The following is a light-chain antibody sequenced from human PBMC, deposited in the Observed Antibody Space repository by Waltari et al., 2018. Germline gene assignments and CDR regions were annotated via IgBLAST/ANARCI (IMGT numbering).Light chain of an antibody. CDR1: SLRSYY. J-gene: IGLJ1*01. V-gene: IGLV3-19*01. Sequence: SSELTQDPAVSVALGQTVRITCQGDSLRSYYASWYQQQPGQAPVFVIYGKNNRPSGHPARFSGSSSGDTVTLTITGAQAEDEADYYCNSRDSSGNHLVFGPGTKVTVL. CDR3: NSRDSSGNHLV. CDR2: GKN.